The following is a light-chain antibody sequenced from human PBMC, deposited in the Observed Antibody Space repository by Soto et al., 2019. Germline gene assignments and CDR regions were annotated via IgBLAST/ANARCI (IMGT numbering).Light chain of an antibody. CDR1: QDISNY. J-gene: IGKJ2*01. CDR2: AAS. Sequence: DIQMTQSPSSLSASVGDRVTITCQASQDISNYLNLYQQKPGKAPKLMIYAASNLETGVPSRFSGSGSGTDFTFNISILQPEDIATYYCQQYDNLPYTFGQGTKLESK. V-gene: IGKV1-33*01. CDR3: QQYDNLPYT.